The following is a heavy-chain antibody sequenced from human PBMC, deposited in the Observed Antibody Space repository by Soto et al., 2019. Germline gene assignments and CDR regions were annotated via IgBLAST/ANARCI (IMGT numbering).Heavy chain of an antibody. CDR1: GFTLSSHW. CDR2: INRDGSTI. Sequence: EVQLVESGGGLAQPGGSLRLSCAASGFTLSSHWMHWVRQAPGKGLVWVSRINRDGSTINYDDSVRGRYTISRDNAKNTLSLQMNSLRAEDTVVYYCARVADCTYSSNCNGRAAFDMWGQGTMVTVSS. D-gene: IGHD6-13*01. V-gene: IGHV3-74*01. J-gene: IGHJ3*02. CDR3: ARVADCTYSSNCNGRAAFDM.